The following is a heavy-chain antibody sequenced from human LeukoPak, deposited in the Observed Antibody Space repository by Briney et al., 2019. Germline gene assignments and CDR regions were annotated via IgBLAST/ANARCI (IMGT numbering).Heavy chain of an antibody. D-gene: IGHD3-10*01. Sequence: SQTLSLTCAISGDSVSRKSAGWNWIRQSPSRGLEWLGRIYYRSTWYSDFLTSRITISPDTYKNQFSLHLDSVTPEDTAVFYCARGGLVRGSIDSLIAFDFWGQGTVVTVSS. CDR1: GDSVSRKSAG. J-gene: IGHJ3*01. CDR2: IYYRSTWYS. CDR3: ARGGLVRGSIDSLIAFDF. V-gene: IGHV6-1*01.